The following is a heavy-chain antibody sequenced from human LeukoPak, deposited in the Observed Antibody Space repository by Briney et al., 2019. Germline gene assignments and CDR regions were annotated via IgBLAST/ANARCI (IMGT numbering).Heavy chain of an antibody. CDR1: GFTFSSYW. Sequence: PGGSLRLPCAASGFTFSSYWMHWVRQAPGKGLVWVSRINSDGSSTSYADSVKGRFTISRDNAKNKLYLQMNSLRAEDTAVYYCARDGTRITINLLDVWGKGTTVTVSS. CDR2: INSDGSST. J-gene: IGHJ6*04. D-gene: IGHD3-3*01. CDR3: ARDGTRITINLLDV. V-gene: IGHV3-74*01.